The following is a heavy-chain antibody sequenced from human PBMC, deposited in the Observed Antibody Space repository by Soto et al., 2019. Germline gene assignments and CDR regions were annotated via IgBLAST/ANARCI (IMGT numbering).Heavy chain of an antibody. CDR2: INPSGGTT. CDR1: GYTFTAFF. Sequence: GASVKVSCKASGYTFTAFFTHWVRQAPGKGLEWMGIINPSGGTTNYAQKFQGRVAMTWDTSTSTVYMDLSSLRSDDTAVYYCARAPYSSSSFFFDYWGPGTLVTVSS. D-gene: IGHD6-6*01. V-gene: IGHV1-46*01. CDR3: ARAPYSSSSFFFDY. J-gene: IGHJ4*02.